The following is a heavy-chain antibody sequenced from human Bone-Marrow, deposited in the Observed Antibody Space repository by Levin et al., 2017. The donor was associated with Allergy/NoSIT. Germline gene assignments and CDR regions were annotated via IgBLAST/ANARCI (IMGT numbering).Heavy chain of an antibody. J-gene: IGHJ4*02. D-gene: IGHD6-19*01. V-gene: IGHV3-66*02. CDR3: AKNGGWYGAGYFDY. CDR2: IYSNGDT. CDR1: GFTVSSNY. Sequence: GGSLRLSCAASGFTVSSNYVSWVRQAPGKGLEWVSVIYSNGDTVYAESVKGRFIISRDNSKNTLYLQMNSLRAEDTAVYYCAKNGGWYGAGYFDYWGQGTLVTVSS.